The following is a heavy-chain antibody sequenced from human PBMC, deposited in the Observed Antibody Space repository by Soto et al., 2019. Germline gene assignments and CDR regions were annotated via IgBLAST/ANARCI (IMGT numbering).Heavy chain of an antibody. J-gene: IGHJ5*02. CDR1: GGSISSSSYY. CDR2: IYYSGST. D-gene: IGHD6-19*01. Sequence: SETLSLTCTVSGGSISSSSYYWGWIRQPPGKGLEWIGSIYYSGSTYYNPSLKSRVTISVDTSKNQFSLKLSSVTAADTAVYYCARRSSSGWYGGGWFDPWGQGTLVTVSS. CDR3: ARRSSSGWYGGGWFDP. V-gene: IGHV4-39*01.